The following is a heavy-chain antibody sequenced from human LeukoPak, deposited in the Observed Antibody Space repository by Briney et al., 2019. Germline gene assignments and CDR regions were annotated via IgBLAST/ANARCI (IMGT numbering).Heavy chain of an antibody. Sequence: SVKVSCKASGGTFSSYAISWVRQAPGQGLEWMGGIIPIFGTANYAQKFQGRVTITTDESTSTAYMELSSLRSADTAVYYCAREDHLMLAFDYWGQGTLVTVSS. V-gene: IGHV1-69*05. CDR2: IIPIFGTA. CDR3: AREDHLMLAFDY. D-gene: IGHD1-14*01. CDR1: GGTFSSYA. J-gene: IGHJ4*02.